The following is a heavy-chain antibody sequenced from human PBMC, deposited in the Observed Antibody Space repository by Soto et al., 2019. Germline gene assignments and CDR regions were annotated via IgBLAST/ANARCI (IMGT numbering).Heavy chain of an antibody. CDR3: ARDMSFAY. Sequence: QVKLEQSGAEVKKPGSSVKVSCKASGGTFSRSAISWVRQAPGQGLEWMGGIIPFLGTTNYTQRFQGRLTITADESTTTVYMELTSLRADDTAVYYCARDMSFAYWGQGTLVTVS. D-gene: IGHD3-16*01. CDR2: IIPFLGTT. CDR1: GGTFSRSA. J-gene: IGHJ4*02. V-gene: IGHV1-69*01.